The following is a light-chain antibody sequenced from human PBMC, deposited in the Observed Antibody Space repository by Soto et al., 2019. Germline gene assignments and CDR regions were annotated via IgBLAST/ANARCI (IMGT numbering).Light chain of an antibody. CDR1: SSDIADYNY. CDR3: SSYAGSDNYV. Sequence: QSVLTQPPSASGSHGQSVTISCSGTSSDIADYNYVSWYQQHPGKAPKLMIFEVSKRPSGVPDRFSGSKSGNTASLTVSGLQAEDEADYYCSSYAGSDNYVFRTGNKVTVL. J-gene: IGLJ1*01. CDR2: EVS. V-gene: IGLV2-8*01.